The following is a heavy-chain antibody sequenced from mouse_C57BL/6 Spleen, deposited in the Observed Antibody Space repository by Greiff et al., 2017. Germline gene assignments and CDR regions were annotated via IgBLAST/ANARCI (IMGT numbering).Heavy chain of an antibody. J-gene: IGHJ1*03. CDR1: GYTFTSYW. V-gene: IGHV1-53*01. Sequence: VQLQQPGTELVKPGASVKLSCKASGYTFTSYWMHWVKLRPGQGLEWIGNINPSNGGTNYNEKFKSKATLTVDKSSNTAYMQPSSLTSEDSAVYYCARAGYGSSYGYFDVWGTGTTVTVSS. CDR3: ARAGYGSSYGYFDV. CDR2: INPSNGGT. D-gene: IGHD1-1*01.